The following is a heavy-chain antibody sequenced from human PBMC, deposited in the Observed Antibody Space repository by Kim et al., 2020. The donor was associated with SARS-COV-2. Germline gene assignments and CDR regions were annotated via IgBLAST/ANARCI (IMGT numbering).Heavy chain of an antibody. CDR2: ISGYNGNT. J-gene: IGHJ4*02. V-gene: IGHV1-18*04. D-gene: IGHD3-10*01. CDR1: GYTFTSYG. CDR3: ARDHGALYYYGSGSYRDY. Sequence: ASVKVSCKASGYTFTSYGISWVRQAPGQGLEWMGWISGYNGNTNYAQKLQGRVTMTTDTSTSTAYMELRSLRSDDTAVYYCARDHGALYYYGSGSYRDYWGQGALVTVSS.